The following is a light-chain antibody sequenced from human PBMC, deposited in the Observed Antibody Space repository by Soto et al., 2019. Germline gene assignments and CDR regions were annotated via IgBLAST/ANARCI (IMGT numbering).Light chain of an antibody. CDR3: SSYTTTSALA. V-gene: IGLV2-14*01. J-gene: IGLJ3*02. CDR2: DVS. Sequence: QSALTQPASVSGSPGQSITISCTGTSSDVGGYNYVSWYQQHPDKAPKLIIYDVSYRPSGVSNRFSGSKSGNTASLTSSGLQAEDEADYYCSSYTTTSALAFGGGTKVTVL. CDR1: SSDVGGYNY.